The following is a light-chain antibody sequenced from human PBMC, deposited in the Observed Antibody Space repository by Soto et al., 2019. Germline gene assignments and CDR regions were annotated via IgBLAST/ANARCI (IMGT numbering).Light chain of an antibody. V-gene: IGKV2-30*01. CDR1: QSPVTSDGNTY. J-gene: IGKJ2*01. CDR2: KIS. Sequence: DVVMTQSPLSLSVIPGQPASISCRSSQSPVTSDGNTYLNWFHQRPGQSPRRLIYKISNRDSGVLDRFIGSGSGTEFTLKISRVEAEDVGIYYCMQGTSWPYTFGQGTKLEI. CDR3: MQGTSWPYT.